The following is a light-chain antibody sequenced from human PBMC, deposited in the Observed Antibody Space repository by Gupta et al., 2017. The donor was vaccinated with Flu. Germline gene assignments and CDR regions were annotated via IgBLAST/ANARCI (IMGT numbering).Light chain of an antibody. CDR1: QSISDSY. CDR3: QQFGSSSGIT. J-gene: IGKJ5*01. Sequence: ERATLTCRASQSISDSYSAWYQQKPGQAPRLLIYGASYRATGIPERFTGSGSGTDFTLTITRLEPEDFGVYYCQQFGSSSGITFGQGTRLEIK. CDR2: GAS. V-gene: IGKV3-20*01.